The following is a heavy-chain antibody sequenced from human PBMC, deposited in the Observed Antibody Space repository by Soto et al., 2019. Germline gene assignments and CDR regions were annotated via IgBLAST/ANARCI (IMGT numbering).Heavy chain of an antibody. CDR2: IYPGDSDT. V-gene: IGHV5-51*01. J-gene: IGHJ6*02. CDR1: GYSVTSYW. Sequence: GESLNISCKGSGYSVTSYWIGWVRQMPGKGLEWMGIIYPGDSDTRYSPSFQGQVTISADTSISTAYLQWTSLKASDTAMYYCARSRRGAYSSGWYSLSGYYNYGIDVWGQGTKVTVSS. D-gene: IGHD6-19*01. CDR3: ARSRRGAYSSGWYSLSGYYNYGIDV.